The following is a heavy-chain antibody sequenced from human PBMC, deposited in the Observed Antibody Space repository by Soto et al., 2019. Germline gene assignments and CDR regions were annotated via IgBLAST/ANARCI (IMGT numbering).Heavy chain of an antibody. CDR3: ATYYNYAMDV. CDR2: IHPSDSDT. Sequence: GESLKISCKASGDISTIYWIGWVRQMPGKVLEWMGIIHPSDSDTTYSPSFQGRVTISADESISTAYLQWSSLKASDTAMYYCATYYNYAMDVWGQGXTVTVYS. CDR1: GDISTIYW. J-gene: IGHJ6*02. V-gene: IGHV5-51*01.